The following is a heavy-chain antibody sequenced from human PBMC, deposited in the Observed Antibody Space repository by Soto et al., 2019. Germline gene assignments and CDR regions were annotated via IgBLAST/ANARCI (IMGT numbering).Heavy chain of an antibody. V-gene: IGHV3-30-3*01. CDR3: ARGPSVYCSSTSCSPFDP. Sequence: GGSLRLSCAASGFTFISYAVHWVLQAPGKGLEWVAVISYDGSNKYYTDSVKGRFTISRDNSKSTLYLQMNSLRPEDTAVYYCARGPSVYCSSTSCSPFDPWGQGTLVTVSS. J-gene: IGHJ5*02. CDR1: GFTFISYA. CDR2: ISYDGSNK. D-gene: IGHD2-2*01.